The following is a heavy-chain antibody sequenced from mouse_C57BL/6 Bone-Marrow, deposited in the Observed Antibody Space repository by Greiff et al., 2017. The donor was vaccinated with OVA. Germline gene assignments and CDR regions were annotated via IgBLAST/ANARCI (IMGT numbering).Heavy chain of an antibody. J-gene: IGHJ3*01. Sequence: EVKLMESGGGLVQPKGSLKLSCAASGFSFNTYAMNWVRQAPGKGLEWVARIRSKSNNYATYYADSVKDRFTISRDDSESMLYLQMNNLKTEDTAMYYCVRPYYGSTWFAYWGQGTLVTVSA. V-gene: IGHV10-1*01. CDR1: GFSFNTYA. CDR3: VRPYYGSTWFAY. D-gene: IGHD1-1*01. CDR2: IRSKSNNYAT.